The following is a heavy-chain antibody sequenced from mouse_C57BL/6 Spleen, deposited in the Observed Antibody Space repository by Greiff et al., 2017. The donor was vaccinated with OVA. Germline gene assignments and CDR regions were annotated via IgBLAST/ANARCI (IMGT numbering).Heavy chain of an antibody. CDR3: ARSAYYYGSSYDAMDY. J-gene: IGHJ4*01. D-gene: IGHD1-1*01. CDR2: IRNKANGYTT. Sequence: EVQLVESGGGLVQPGGSLSLSCAASGFTFTDYYMSWVRQPPGKALEWLGFIRNKANGYTTEYSASVKGRFTISRDNSQSILYLQMNALRAEDSATYYCARSAYYYGSSYDAMDYWGQGTSVTVSS. CDR1: GFTFTDYY. V-gene: IGHV7-3*01.